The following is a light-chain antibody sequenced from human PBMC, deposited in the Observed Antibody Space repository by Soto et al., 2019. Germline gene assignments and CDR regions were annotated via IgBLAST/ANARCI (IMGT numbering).Light chain of an antibody. CDR1: NIGSKN. V-gene: IGLV3-9*01. J-gene: IGLJ3*02. CDR2: RDS. CDR3: QAWDSSTARV. Sequence: SSELTQPLSVSVALGQTARITCGGNNIGSKNVHWYQQKPGQAPVLVIYRDSNRPSGIPERFSGTNSGNTATLTISRAQAGDEADYYCQAWDSSTARVFGGGTKLTVL.